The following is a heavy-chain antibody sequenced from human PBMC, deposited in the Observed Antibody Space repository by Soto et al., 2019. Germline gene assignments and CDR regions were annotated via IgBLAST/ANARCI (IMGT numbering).Heavy chain of an antibody. J-gene: IGHJ6*03. V-gene: IGHV3-7*01. CDR3: ARAEVVPAAMSLPPHMNV. Sequence: EVQLVESGGGLVQPGGSLRLSCAASGFTFSSYWMSWVSQAPGKGLEWVANIKQDGSEKYYVDSVKGRFTISRDNAKNSLYLQMNSLRAEDTAVYYCARAEVVPAAMSLPPHMNVWGKGTTVTVSS. CDR1: GFTFSSYW. D-gene: IGHD2-2*01. CDR2: IKQDGSEK.